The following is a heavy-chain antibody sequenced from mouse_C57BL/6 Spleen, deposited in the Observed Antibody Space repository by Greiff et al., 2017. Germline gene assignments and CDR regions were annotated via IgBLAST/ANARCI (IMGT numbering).Heavy chain of an antibody. V-gene: IGHV1-26*01. CDR1: GYTFTDYY. CDR2: INPNNGGT. CDR3: ARSGGYYAMDY. J-gene: IGHJ4*01. Sequence: EVQLQQSGPELVKPGASVKISCKASGYTFTDYYMNWVKKSHGKSLEWIGDINPNNGGTSYNQKFKGKATLTVDKSSSTAYMELRSLTSEDSAVYYCARSGGYYAMDYWGQGTSVTVSS.